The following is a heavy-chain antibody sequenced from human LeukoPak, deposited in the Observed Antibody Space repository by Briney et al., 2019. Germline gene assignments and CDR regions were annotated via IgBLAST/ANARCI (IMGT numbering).Heavy chain of an antibody. Sequence: GASVEVSCKASGYTFTSYYMHWGRQAPGQGLEWMGIINPSGGSTSYAQQFQGRVTMTRDTSTSTVYMELSSLRSEDTAVYYCARVRSYGYPGYYFDYWGQGTLVTVSS. V-gene: IGHV1-46*01. CDR2: INPSGGST. CDR3: ARVRSYGYPGYYFDY. J-gene: IGHJ4*02. CDR1: GYTFTSYY. D-gene: IGHD6-25*01.